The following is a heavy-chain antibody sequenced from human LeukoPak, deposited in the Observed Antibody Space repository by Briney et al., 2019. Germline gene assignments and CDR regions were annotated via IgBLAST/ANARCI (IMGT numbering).Heavy chain of an antibody. CDR3: AKAYSSSSATLGY. J-gene: IGHJ4*02. CDR2: IHYTGKT. V-gene: IGHV4-59*01. D-gene: IGHD6-6*01. CDR1: GGSISSYY. Sequence: SETLSLTCTVSGGSISSYYWSWIRPPPGKGLEWIAYIHYTGKTNYNPSLKGRVSISVDTSKNQFSLKLNSVTAADTAIYYCAKAYSSSSATLGYWGQGTQVTVSS.